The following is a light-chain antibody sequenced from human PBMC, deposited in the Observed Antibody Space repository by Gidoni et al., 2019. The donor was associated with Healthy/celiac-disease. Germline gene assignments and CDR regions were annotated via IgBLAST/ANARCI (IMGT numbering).Light chain of an antibody. Sequence: EIVLTQSPATLSLSPGDRATLSCRASQSVSSYLAWYQQKPGQAPRLLIYDASNRATGIPARFSGSGSGTDFTLTISSLEPEDFAVYYCQQRSNWPGTFXXXTKLEIK. CDR2: DAS. J-gene: IGKJ2*01. V-gene: IGKV3-11*01. CDR1: QSVSSY. CDR3: QQRSNWPGT.